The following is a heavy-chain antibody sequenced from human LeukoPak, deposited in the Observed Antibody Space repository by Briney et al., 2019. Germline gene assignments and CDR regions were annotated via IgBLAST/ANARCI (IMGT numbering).Heavy chain of an antibody. Sequence: ASVKVSCKASGYTFTSYGISWVRQAPGQGLEWMGWISAYNGNTNYAQKLQGRVTMTTDTSTSTAYMELRSLRSDDTAVCYCARGSSGSYYTRHLDYWGQGTLVTVSS. J-gene: IGHJ4*02. V-gene: IGHV1-18*01. CDR2: ISAYNGNT. D-gene: IGHD1-26*01. CDR3: ARGSSGSYYTRHLDY. CDR1: GYTFTSYG.